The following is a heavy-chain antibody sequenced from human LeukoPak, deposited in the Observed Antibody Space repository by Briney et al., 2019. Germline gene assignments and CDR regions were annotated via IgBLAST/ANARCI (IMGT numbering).Heavy chain of an antibody. J-gene: IGHJ5*02. CDR2: TNPNSGNT. V-gene: IGHV1-8*01. Sequence: ASVKVSCKASGYTFTSYDINWVRQATGQGLEWMGWTNPNSGNTGYAQKFQGRVTMTRNTSISTAYMELSSLRSEDTAVYYCARGRPGIAAAGTRDWFDPWGQGTLVTVSS. CDR1: GYTFTSYD. D-gene: IGHD6-13*01. CDR3: ARGRPGIAAAGTRDWFDP.